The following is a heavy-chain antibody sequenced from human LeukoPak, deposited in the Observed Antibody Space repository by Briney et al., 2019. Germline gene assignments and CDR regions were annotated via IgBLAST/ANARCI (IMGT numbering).Heavy chain of an antibody. CDR1: GFTFSSYG. V-gene: IGHV3-30*02. J-gene: IGHJ4*02. CDR3: AKDQYLGIAAAGY. Sequence: GGSLRLSCAASGFTFSSYGMHWVRQAPGKGLEWVAFIRYDGSNKYYADSVKGRFTISRDNSKNTLYLQMNSLRAEDTAVYYCAKDQYLGIAAAGYWGQGTLVTVSS. CDR2: IRYDGSNK. D-gene: IGHD6-13*01.